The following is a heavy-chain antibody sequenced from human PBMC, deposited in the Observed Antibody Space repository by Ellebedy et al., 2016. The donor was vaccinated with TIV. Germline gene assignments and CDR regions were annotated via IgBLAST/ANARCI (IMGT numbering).Heavy chain of an antibody. Sequence: GESLKISXKGSGYSFTSYWIGWVRQMPGKGLEWMGIIYPGDSDTRYSPSFQGQVTISADKSISTAYLQWSSLKASDTAMYYCARREGTVVTPYNWFDPWGQGTLVTVSS. V-gene: IGHV5-51*01. D-gene: IGHD4-23*01. CDR1: GYSFTSYW. J-gene: IGHJ5*02. CDR3: ARREGTVVTPYNWFDP. CDR2: IYPGDSDT.